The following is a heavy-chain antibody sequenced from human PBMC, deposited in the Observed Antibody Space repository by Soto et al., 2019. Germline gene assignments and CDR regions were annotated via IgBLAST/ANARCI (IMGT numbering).Heavy chain of an antibody. J-gene: IGHJ6*02. D-gene: IGHD3-16*01. CDR3: AREQSVDRTYYYGIDG. CDR2: ISPFNGNT. CDR1: GYPFTHYG. Sequence: ASVKVSCKSSGYPFTHYGITWIRQAPGQGLEWMGWISPFNGNTNYGQTLQGRVTLTTETSTSTVYMELRSLRSDDTAVYYCAREQSVDRTYYYGIDGWGQGNTVTV. V-gene: IGHV1-18*01.